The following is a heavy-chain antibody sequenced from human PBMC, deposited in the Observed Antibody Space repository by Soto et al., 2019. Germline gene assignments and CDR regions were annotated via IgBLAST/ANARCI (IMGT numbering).Heavy chain of an antibody. V-gene: IGHV5-51*01. CDR2: IYPGDSDT. D-gene: IGHD5-12*01. CDR1: GYSFTSYW. Sequence: GESLKSSCKGSGYSFTSYWIGWVRQMPVKGLEWMGIIYPGDSDTRYSPSFQGQVTISADKSISTAYLQWSSLKASDTAMYYCARRTRDGYITPAAFDIWGQGTMVTVSS. CDR3: ARRTRDGYITPAAFDI. J-gene: IGHJ3*02.